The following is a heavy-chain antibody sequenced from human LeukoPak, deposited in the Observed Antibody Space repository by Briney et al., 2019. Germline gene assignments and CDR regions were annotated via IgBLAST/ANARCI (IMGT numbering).Heavy chain of an antibody. CDR3: AKRFCSATRCFHFDY. J-gene: IGHJ4*02. Sequence: GGALRLSFSASGLTFAGYDMSWVRQAPGKGLEWVSTISASRDNTYYAGSVKGRFTISRDNSKNTLYLQMDSLRADDTAVYYCAKRFCSATRCFHFDYWGQGTLVTVSS. CDR2: ISASRDNT. D-gene: IGHD2-2*01. CDR1: GLTFAGYD. V-gene: IGHV3-23*01.